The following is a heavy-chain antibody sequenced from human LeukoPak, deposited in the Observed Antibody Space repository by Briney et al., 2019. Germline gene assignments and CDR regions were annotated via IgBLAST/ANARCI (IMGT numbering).Heavy chain of an antibody. CDR3: AKAYYDSSGIDY. V-gene: IGHV3-23*01. Sequence: GGSLRLSWAGSGFTFSSYAMAWVRQTPEKGLEWVAIISSSDGGTYYIDSVKGRFTISRDNSKNTLYLQMNSLRAEDTAVYYCAKAYYDSSGIDYWGQGTLVTVSS. CDR2: ISSSDGGT. J-gene: IGHJ4*02. CDR1: GFTFSSYA. D-gene: IGHD3-22*01.